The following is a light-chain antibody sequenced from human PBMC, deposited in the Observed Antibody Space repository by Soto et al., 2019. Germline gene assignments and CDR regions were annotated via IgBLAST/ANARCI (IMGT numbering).Light chain of an antibody. CDR3: QQADIFPDT. Sequence: DIQMTQSPSYVSASVGDTVTITCRASQDISSWLSWYQQKPGKAPKLLIYTSFNLNSGVPSRFSGSRSGTEVNFTIASLRPEDVATYFGQQADIFPDTFSQGTKGDLK. CDR1: QDISSW. CDR2: TSF. J-gene: IGKJ2*01. V-gene: IGKV1-12*01.